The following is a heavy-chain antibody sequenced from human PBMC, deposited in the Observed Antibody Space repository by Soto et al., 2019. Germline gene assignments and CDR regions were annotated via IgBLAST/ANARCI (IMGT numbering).Heavy chain of an antibody. Sequence: EVQLVESGGGLVQPGGSLRLSCAASGFTVSNNYMRWVRQAPGKGLEWVSLIYSGGSTHYADSVKGRFTISRDSSKNTLYLQMNSLRAEDTAVYYCARAPPGIELYGAGAWGQGPLVTVSS. D-gene: IGHD3-10*01. CDR3: ARAPPGIELYGAGA. J-gene: IGHJ4*02. V-gene: IGHV3-66*01. CDR2: IYSGGST. CDR1: GFTVSNNY.